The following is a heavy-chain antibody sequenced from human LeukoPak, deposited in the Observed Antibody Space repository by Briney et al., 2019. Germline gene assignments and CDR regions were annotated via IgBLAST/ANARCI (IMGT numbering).Heavy chain of an antibody. CDR2: MNPNSGNT. J-gene: IGHJ3*02. CDR1: GYTFTSYD. Sequence: ASVKVSCKASGYTFTSYDINWVRQATGQGLEWMGWMNPNSGNTGYAQKFQGRVTMTRNTSISTAYMELSSLRSEDTAVYYCARDRWGSSGWYDDAFDIWGQGTMVTVSS. V-gene: IGHV1-8*01. D-gene: IGHD6-19*01. CDR3: ARDRWGSSGWYDDAFDI.